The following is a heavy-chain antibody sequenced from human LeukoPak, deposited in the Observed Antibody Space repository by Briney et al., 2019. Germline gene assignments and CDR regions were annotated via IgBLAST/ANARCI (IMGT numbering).Heavy chain of an antibody. J-gene: IGHJ4*02. CDR1: GGTFSSYA. CDR3: ARVGRPIWFGELLPQGAKKYYFDY. CDR2: IIPILGIA. Sequence: SVKVSCKASGGTFSSYAISWVRQAPGQGLEWMGRIIPILGIANYAQKFQGRVTITADKSTSTAYMELSSLRSEDTAVYYCARVGRPIWFGELLPQGAKKYYFDYWGQGTLVTVSS. V-gene: IGHV1-69*04. D-gene: IGHD3-10*01.